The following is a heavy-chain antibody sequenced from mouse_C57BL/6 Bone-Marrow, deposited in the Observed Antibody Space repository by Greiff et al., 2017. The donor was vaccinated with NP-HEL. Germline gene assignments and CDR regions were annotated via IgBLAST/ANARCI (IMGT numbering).Heavy chain of an antibody. J-gene: IGHJ2*01. CDR1: GYTFTSYW. CDR2: IDPSDSYT. D-gene: IGHD1-2*01. V-gene: IGHV1-69*01. CDR3: ATGRTALDY. Sequence: QVQLKQPGAELVMPGASVKLSCKASGYTFTSYWMHWVKQRPGQGLEWIGEIDPSDSYTNYNQKFKGKSTLTVDKSSSTAYMQLSSLTSEDSAVYYCATGRTALDYWGQGTTLTVSS.